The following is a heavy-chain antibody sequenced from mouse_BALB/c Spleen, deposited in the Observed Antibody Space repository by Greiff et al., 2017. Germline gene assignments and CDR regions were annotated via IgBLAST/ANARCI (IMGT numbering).Heavy chain of an antibody. CDR1: GYAFSSSW. D-gene: IGHD2-4*01. V-gene: IGHV1-82*01. CDR2: IYPGDGDT. CDR3: ARSLITTTYAMDY. Sequence: QVQLQQSGPELVKPGASVKISCKASGYAFSSSWMNWVKQRPGQGLEWIGRIYPGDGDTNYNGKFKGKATLTADKSSSTAYMQLSSLTSVDSAVYFCARSLITTTYAMDYWGQGTSVTVSS. J-gene: IGHJ4*01.